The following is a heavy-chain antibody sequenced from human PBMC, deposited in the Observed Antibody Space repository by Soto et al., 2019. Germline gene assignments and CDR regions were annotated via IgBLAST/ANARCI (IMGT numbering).Heavy chain of an antibody. V-gene: IGHV4-31*03. CDR2: IYYSGST. CDR1: GGAISSGGYY. D-gene: IGHD3-10*01. Sequence: QVQLQESGPGLVKPSQTLSLTCTVSGGAISSGGYYWSWIRQHPGKGLEWIGYIYYSGSTYYNPSLKSRVTISVDTSKTQFSLKLSSVTAADTAVYYCARDPSASGSYFDYWGQGTLVTVSS. CDR3: ARDPSASGSYFDY. J-gene: IGHJ4*02.